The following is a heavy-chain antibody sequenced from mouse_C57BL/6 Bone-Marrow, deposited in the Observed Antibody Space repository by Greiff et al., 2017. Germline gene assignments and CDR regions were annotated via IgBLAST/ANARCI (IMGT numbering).Heavy chain of an antibody. V-gene: IGHV1-7*01. CDR2: INPSSGYT. Sequence: QVQLKESGAELAKPGASVKLSCKASGYTFTSYWMHWVKQRPGQGLEWIGYINPSSGYTKYNQKFKDKATLTADKSSSTAYMQLSSLTYENSAVYDCETGSSGYLWFAYWGQGTLVTVSA. J-gene: IGHJ3*01. CDR3: ETGSSGYLWFAY. D-gene: IGHD3-2*02. CDR1: GYTFTSYW.